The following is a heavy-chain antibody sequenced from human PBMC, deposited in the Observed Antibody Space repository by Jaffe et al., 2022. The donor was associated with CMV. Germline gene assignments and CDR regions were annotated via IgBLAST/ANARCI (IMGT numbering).Heavy chain of an antibody. V-gene: IGHV3-49*04. Sequence: EVQLVESGGGLVQPGRSLRLSCAASGFTFGDYAMSWVRQAPGKGLEWVGFIRSKAYDGTTEYAASVKGRFTISRDDSKSIAYLQMNSLKTEDTAVYYCTRDPRASAGIAGYYYYYYYMDVWGRGTTVTVSS. D-gene: IGHD6-13*01. J-gene: IGHJ6*03. CDR2: IRSKAYDGTT. CDR1: GFTFGDYA. CDR3: TRDPRASAGIAGYYYYYYYMDV.